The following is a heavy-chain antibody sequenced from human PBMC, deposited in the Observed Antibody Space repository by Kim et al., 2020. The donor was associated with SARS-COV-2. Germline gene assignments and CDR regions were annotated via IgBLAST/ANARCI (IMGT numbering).Heavy chain of an antibody. V-gene: IGHV4-39*01. D-gene: IGHD3-10*01. J-gene: IGHJ3*02. CDR1: GGSISSRSYY. CDR2: IYYSGST. Sequence: SETLSLTCTVSGGSISSRSYYCGWIRQPPGKGLEWIGSIYYSGSTYYNPSLKSRVTISVDTSKNQFSLKLISVTAADTAVYYCARYFGSGSNDAFDIWGQGTIVTVSS. CDR3: ARYFGSGSNDAFDI.